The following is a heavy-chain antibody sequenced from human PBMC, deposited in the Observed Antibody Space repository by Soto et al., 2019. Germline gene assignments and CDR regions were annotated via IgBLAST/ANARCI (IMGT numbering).Heavy chain of an antibody. CDR2: IYPGDSDT. D-gene: IGHD6-19*01. CDR1: GYSFTSYW. V-gene: IGHV5-51*01. Sequence: GESLKISCKGSGYSFTSYWIGWVRQMPGKGLEWMGIIYPGDSDTRYSPSFQGQVTISADKSISTAYLQWSSLKASDTAMYYCARTGGTQVAGMYYYYYGMDVWGQGTTVTVPS. J-gene: IGHJ6*02. CDR3: ARTGGTQVAGMYYYYYGMDV.